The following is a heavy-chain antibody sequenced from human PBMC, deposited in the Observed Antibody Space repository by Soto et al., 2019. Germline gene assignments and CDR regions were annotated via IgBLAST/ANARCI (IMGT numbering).Heavy chain of an antibody. D-gene: IGHD2-15*01. V-gene: IGHV3-30-3*01. Sequence: GGSLRLSCAASGFTFSSYAMHWVRQAPGKGLEWVAVISYDGSNKYYADSVKGRFTISRDNSKNTLYLQMNSLRAEDTAVYYCARDSTIVVVVAATYGMDVWGQGTTVTVS. J-gene: IGHJ6*02. CDR1: GFTFSSYA. CDR2: ISYDGSNK. CDR3: ARDSTIVVVVAATYGMDV.